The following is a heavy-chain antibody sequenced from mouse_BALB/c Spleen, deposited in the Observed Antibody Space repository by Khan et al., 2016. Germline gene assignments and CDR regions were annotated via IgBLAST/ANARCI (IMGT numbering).Heavy chain of an antibody. CDR1: GDSITSGH. V-gene: IGHV3-8*02. CDR2: ISHSGDS. J-gene: IGHJ3*01. Sequence: VQLKESGPSLAKPSQTLSLTCSVTGDSITSGHWNWIRKFPGNKFDFMGYISHSGDSYYNPSLKSRISITRDTSKNQYYLQLNSVTTEYPATYYCATWDYYCSAFSYWGQWTLVTVSS. CDR3: ATWDYYCSAFSY. D-gene: IGHD1-2*01.